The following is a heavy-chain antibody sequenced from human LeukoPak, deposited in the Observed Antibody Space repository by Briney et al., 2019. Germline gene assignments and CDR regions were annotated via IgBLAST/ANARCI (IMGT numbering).Heavy chain of an antibody. CDR3: ARDLGWNYVFDAFDI. V-gene: IGHV3-30*04. D-gene: IGHD1-7*01. CDR1: GFTFSSYA. J-gene: IGHJ3*02. CDR2: ISYDGSNK. Sequence: GGSLRLSCAASGFTFSSYAMHWVRQAPGKGVEWVAVISYDGSNKYYADSVKGRFTISRDNAKNSLYLQMNSLRAEDTAVYYCARDLGWNYVFDAFDIWGQGTMVTVSS.